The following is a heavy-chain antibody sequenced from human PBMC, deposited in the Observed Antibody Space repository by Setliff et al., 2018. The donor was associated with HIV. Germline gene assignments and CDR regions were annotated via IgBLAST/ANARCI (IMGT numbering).Heavy chain of an antibody. D-gene: IGHD3-16*01. V-gene: IGHV4-61*09. CDR1: GDSISSGSYY. CDR2: IHTTGST. J-gene: IGHJ5*02. CDR3: AKRTFGSGRLDP. Sequence: SETLSLTCSVSGDSISSGSYYWSWIRLPAGKGLEWIGQIHTTGSTNYNPALKSRVTISMDTSKNHFSLNLNSVTATDPAVYYCAKRTFGSGRLDPWGQGTLVTVSS.